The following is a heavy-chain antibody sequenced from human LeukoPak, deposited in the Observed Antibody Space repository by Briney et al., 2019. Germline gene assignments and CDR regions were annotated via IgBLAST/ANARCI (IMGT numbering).Heavy chain of an antibody. CDR3: ASGTHYYDSSGLLNWFDP. Sequence: SETLSLTCTVSGGSISGSSYYWGWIRQPPGKGLEWIGSIYYSGSTYYNPSLKSRVTISVDTSKNQFSLKLSSVTAADTAVYYCASGTHYYDSSGLLNWFDPWGQGTLVTVFS. CDR2: IYYSGST. D-gene: IGHD3-22*01. V-gene: IGHV4-39*01. CDR1: GGSISGSSYY. J-gene: IGHJ5*02.